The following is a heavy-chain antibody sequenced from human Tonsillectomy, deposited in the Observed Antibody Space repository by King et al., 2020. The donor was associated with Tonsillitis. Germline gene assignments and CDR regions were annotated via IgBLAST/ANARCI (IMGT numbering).Heavy chain of an antibody. CDR1: GFTFSDYH. CDR2: ISSSSSYT. V-gene: IGHV3-11*06. J-gene: IGHJ6*02. D-gene: IGHD3-10*01. Sequence: VQLVESGGGLVKPGGSLRLSCAASGFTFSDYHMSWIRQAPGKGLEWVSYISSSSSYTNYADSVKGRFTISRDNAKNSLYLQMNSLRAEDTAVYYCARDTYGFSSYYYYGMDVWGQGTTVTVSS. CDR3: ARDTYGFSSYYYYGMDV.